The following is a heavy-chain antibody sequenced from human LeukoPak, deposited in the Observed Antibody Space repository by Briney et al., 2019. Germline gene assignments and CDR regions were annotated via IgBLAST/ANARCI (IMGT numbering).Heavy chain of an antibody. V-gene: IGHV3-15*07. CDR3: TTGIRGD. CDR2: IASKTDGGAT. D-gene: IGHD3-10*01. Sequence: PRGSLRLSCSASGLTFTNAWMNWVRQAPGEGLDWVGRIASKTDGGATDYAAPVKGGFTISRDDSRNTLNLQMNSLKTEDTAVYYCTTGIRGDWGQGTLVTVSS. CDR1: GLTFTNAW. J-gene: IGHJ4*02.